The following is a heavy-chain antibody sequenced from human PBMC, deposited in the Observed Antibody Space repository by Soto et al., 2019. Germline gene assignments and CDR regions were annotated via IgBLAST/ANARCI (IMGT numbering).Heavy chain of an antibody. V-gene: IGHV1-24*01. CDR3: ATDGSGSSESYYYGMDV. Sequence: WASVKVSCKVSGYTLTELSMHWVRQAPGKGLEWMGGFDPEDGETIYAQKFQGRVTMTEDTSTDTAYMELSSLRSEDTAVYYCATDGSGSSESYYYGMDVWGQGTTVTVSS. CDR1: GYTLTELS. CDR2: FDPEDGET. J-gene: IGHJ6*02. D-gene: IGHD2-15*01.